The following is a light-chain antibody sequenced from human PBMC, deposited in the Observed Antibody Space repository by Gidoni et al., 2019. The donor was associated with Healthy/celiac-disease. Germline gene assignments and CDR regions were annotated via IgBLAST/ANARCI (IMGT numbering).Light chain of an antibody. V-gene: IGKV3-11*01. CDR1: QSVSSY. CDR2: DAS. Sequence: EIVLTQSPATRSLSPGERATLSCRASQSVSSYLAWYQQKPGQAPRLLIYDASNRATGIPARFSGSGSGTDFTLTISSLEPEDFAVYYCQQRSNFLRTFGGGTKVEIK. J-gene: IGKJ4*01. CDR3: QQRSNFLRT.